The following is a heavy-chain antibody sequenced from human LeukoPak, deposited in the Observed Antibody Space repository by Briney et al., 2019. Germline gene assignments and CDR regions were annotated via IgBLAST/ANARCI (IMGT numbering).Heavy chain of an antibody. CDR1: SYSISRGYY. CDR2: ISHSGST. CDR3: VREVNYYDSSAYPPDY. D-gene: IGHD3-22*01. V-gene: IGHV4-38-2*02. J-gene: IGHJ4*02. Sequence: SETLSLTCSVSSYSISRGYYWGWIRPPPGKGLEWIGSISHSGSTYYNPSLKGRVTISVDTSKNQFSLNLSSVTAADTAVYYCVREVNYYDSSAYPPDYWGQGTLVTVSS.